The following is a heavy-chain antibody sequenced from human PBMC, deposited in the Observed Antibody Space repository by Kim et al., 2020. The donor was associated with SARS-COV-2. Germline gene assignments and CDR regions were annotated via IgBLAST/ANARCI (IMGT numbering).Heavy chain of an antibody. V-gene: IGHV4-39*07. CDR2: IYYSGST. Sequence: SETLSLTCTVSGGSISSSSYYWGWIRQPPGKGLEWIGSIYYSGSTYYNPSLKSRVTISVDTSKNQFSLKLSSVTAADTAVYYCASRIQLWSSYFDYWGQGTLVTVSS. D-gene: IGHD5-18*01. CDR3: ASRIQLWSSYFDY. J-gene: IGHJ4*02. CDR1: GGSISSSSYY.